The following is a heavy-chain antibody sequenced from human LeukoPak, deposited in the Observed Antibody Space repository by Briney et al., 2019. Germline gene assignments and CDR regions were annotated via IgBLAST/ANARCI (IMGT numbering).Heavy chain of an antibody. J-gene: IGHJ4*02. Sequence: GGSLRLSCAASGFTFSDYNMNWVRQAPGKRLEWVSSITSDSRYKYYVDSVRGRFTISRDNSKNTLYLQMNSLRAEDTAVYYCAKGAMIVVVITPADYWGQGTLVTVSS. CDR1: GFTFSDYN. V-gene: IGHV3-21*01. CDR3: AKGAMIVVVITPADY. CDR2: ITSDSRYK. D-gene: IGHD3-22*01.